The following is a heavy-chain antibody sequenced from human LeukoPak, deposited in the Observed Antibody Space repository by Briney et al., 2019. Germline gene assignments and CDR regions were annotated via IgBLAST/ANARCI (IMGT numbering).Heavy chain of an antibody. J-gene: IGHJ5*02. V-gene: IGHV1-69*13. CDR1: VGTFSSYA. Sequence: SVKVSCKASVGTFSSYAISWVRQAPGQGLEWMGGIIPIFGTANYAQKFQGRVTITADESTSTAYMELSSLRSEDTAVYYCARVEGNWNYAYWFDPWGQGTLVTVSS. CDR2: IIPIFGTA. CDR3: ARVEGNWNYAYWFDP. D-gene: IGHD1-7*01.